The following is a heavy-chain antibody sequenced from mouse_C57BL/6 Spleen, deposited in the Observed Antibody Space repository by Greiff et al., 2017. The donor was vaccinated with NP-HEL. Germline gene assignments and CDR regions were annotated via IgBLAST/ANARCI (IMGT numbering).Heavy chain of an antibody. V-gene: IGHV1-69*01. D-gene: IGHD2-14*01. CDR3: ARWEVRRYFDV. Sequence: QVQLQQPGAELVMPGASVKLSCKASGYTFTSYWMHWVKQRPGQGLEWIGEIAPSDSYTNYNQKFKGKSTLTVDKSSSTAYMQLSSLTSEDSAVYYCARWEVRRYFDVWDTGTTVTVSS. J-gene: IGHJ1*03. CDR2: IAPSDSYT. CDR1: GYTFTSYW.